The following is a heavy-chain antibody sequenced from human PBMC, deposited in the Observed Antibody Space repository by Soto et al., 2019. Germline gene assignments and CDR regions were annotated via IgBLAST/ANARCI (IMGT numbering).Heavy chain of an antibody. J-gene: IGHJ4*02. CDR2: ISGSGGNT. CDR3: AKGGRQWLVTSDFNY. CDR1: GFSFSSYA. Sequence: PGGSLRLSCVGSGFSFSSYAMSWVRQAPGKGLEWVSAISGSGGNTYYADSVKGRFTVSRDNSKNTLYLQMNTLRAEDTAVYYCAKGGRQWLVTSDFNYWGQGTVVTVSS. D-gene: IGHD6-19*01. V-gene: IGHV3-23*01.